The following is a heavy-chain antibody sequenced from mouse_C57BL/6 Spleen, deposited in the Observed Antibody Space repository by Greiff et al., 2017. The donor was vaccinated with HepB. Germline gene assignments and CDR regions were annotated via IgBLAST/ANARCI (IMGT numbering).Heavy chain of an antibody. J-gene: IGHJ1*03. V-gene: IGHV1-55*01. D-gene: IGHD3-2*02. CDR1: GYTFTSYW. Sequence: QVQLQQPGAELVKPGASVKMSCKASGYTFTSYWITWVKQRPGQGLEWIGDIYPGSGSTNYNEKFKSKATLTVDTSSSTAYMQPSGLTSEDSAVYYCARGGLRLRYFDVWGTGTTVTVSS. CDR2: IYPGSGST. CDR3: ARGGLRLRYFDV.